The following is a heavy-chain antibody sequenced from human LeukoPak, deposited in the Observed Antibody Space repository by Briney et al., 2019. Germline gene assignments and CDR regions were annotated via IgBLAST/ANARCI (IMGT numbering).Heavy chain of an antibody. D-gene: IGHD1-20*01. CDR3: HLSYNWSNLDY. CDR2: IYYSGST. V-gene: IGHV4-30-4*01. Sequence: PSETLSLTCSVSGGSISSGDYYWSWIRQPPGKGLEWIGYIYYSGSTYYNPSLKSRVTISVDTSKNQFSLKLSSVTAADTAVYYCHLSYNWSNLDYWGQGTLVTVSS. J-gene: IGHJ4*02. CDR1: GGSISSGDYY.